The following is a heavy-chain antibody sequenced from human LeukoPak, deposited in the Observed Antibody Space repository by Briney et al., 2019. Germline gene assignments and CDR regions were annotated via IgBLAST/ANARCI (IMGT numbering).Heavy chain of an antibody. J-gene: IGHJ4*02. D-gene: IGHD3-10*01. CDR3: ARHLRYGSGGYFDY. CDR1: GFTVSSNS. V-gene: IGHV3-66*04. CDR2: IYSGGST. Sequence: GGSLRLSCAASGFTVSSNSMSWVRQAPGKGLEWVSVIYSGGSTKYADSVKGRFTIFRDDSKNTLNLQMNSLRAEDTAVYYCARHLRYGSGGYFDYWGQGTLVTVSS.